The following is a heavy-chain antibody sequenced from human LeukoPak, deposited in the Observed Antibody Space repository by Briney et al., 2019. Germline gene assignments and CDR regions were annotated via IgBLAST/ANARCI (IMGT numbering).Heavy chain of an antibody. CDR1: GFTFNSYA. J-gene: IGHJ6*03. Sequence: PGGSLRLSCAASGFTFNSYAMSWVRQAPGKGLEWVSGISGSGRGGSTYYADSVKGRFTISRDNSKNTLYLQMNSLRAEDTAVYYCAKQLRVYYYMDVWGKGTTVTVSS. D-gene: IGHD4-23*01. CDR2: ISGSGRGGST. CDR3: AKQLRVYYYMDV. V-gene: IGHV3-23*01.